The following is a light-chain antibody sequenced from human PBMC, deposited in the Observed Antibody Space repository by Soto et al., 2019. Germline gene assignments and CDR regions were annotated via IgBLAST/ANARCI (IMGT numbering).Light chain of an antibody. J-gene: IGKJ2*01. CDR3: QQYDSDSST. Sequence: DIQMTQSPSTLSASVGDRVTITCRASQSINNWLAWYQQKPGKAPKLLIYEASSLLSGAPSRFSGSRSGTEFTITIISLQPDDFAAYYCQQYDSDSSTFGQGTKLEI. V-gene: IGKV1-5*03. CDR2: EAS. CDR1: QSINNW.